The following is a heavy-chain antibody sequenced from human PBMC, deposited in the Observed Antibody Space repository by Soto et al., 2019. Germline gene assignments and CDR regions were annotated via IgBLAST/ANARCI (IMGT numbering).Heavy chain of an antibody. J-gene: IGHJ5*02. D-gene: IGHD6-19*01. Sequence: QVQLVQSGAEVKKPGASVKVSCKASGYTFTSYGISWGRQAPGQGLEWMGWISAYNGNTDYARKVQGRVSMTTDTSKSTAYLELRSLSSGGTAVYYCARDAPYGSGWYAGFDPWGQGTLVTVSS. CDR2: ISAYNGNT. V-gene: IGHV1-18*01. CDR1: GYTFTSYG. CDR3: ARDAPYGSGWYAGFDP.